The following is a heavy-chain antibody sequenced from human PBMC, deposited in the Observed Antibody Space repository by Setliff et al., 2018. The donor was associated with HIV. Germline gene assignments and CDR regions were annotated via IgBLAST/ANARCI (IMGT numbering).Heavy chain of an antibody. Sequence: SETLSLTCAVYGGSFSGYYWTWIRQPPGKGLGWIGEITHSGSTNYNPSLETRVTISVDTSKNQFSLKLSSVTAADTAVYYCAKGVAGLQYYYYYMDVWGKGTTVTVS. V-gene: IGHV4-34*01. CDR1: GGSFSGYY. J-gene: IGHJ6*03. CDR2: ITHSGST. D-gene: IGHD6-19*01. CDR3: AKGVAGLQYYYYYMDV.